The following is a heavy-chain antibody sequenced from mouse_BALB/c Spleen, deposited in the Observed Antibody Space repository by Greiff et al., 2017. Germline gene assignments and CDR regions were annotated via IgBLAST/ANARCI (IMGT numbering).Heavy chain of an antibody. J-gene: IGHJ2*01. D-gene: IGHD2-10*02. CDR1: GFAFSSYD. CDR2: ISSGGGST. V-gene: IGHV5-12-1*01. Sequence: EVKVVESGGGLVKPGGSLKLSCAASGFAFSSYDMSWVRQTPEKRLEWVAYISSGGGSTYYPDTVKGRLTIARDNAKNTLYLQMSSLKSEDTAMYYCARQASYDNFYFDYWGQGTTLTVSS. CDR3: ARQASYDNFYFDY.